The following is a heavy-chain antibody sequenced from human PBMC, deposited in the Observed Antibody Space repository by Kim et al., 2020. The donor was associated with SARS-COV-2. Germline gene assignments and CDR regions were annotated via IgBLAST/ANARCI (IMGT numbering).Heavy chain of an antibody. Sequence: SVKVSCKASGGTFSSYAISWVRQAPGQGLEWMGGIIPIFGTANYAQKFQGRVTITADESTSTAYMELSSLRSEDTAVYYCARDIGGRYYDSSGYFPFWYWGQGTLVTVSS. V-gene: IGHV1-69*13. D-gene: IGHD3-22*01. J-gene: IGHJ4*02. CDR1: GGTFSSYA. CDR2: IIPIFGTA. CDR3: ARDIGGRYYDSSGYFPFWY.